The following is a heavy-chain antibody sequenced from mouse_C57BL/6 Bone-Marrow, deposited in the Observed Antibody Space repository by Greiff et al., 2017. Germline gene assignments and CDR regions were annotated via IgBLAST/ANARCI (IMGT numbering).Heavy chain of an antibody. CDR1: GFNIKDAY. J-gene: IGHJ2*01. D-gene: IGHD5-5*01. CDR2: IDPENGDT. CDR3: TLYLNPYYCDY. V-gene: IGHV14-4*01. Sequence: VQLQQSGAELVRPGASVKLSCTASGFNIKDAYMHWVKQRPEQGLEWIGWIDPENGDTEYASKFQGKATITADTSSNTAYLQLSSLTSEDTAVYYCTLYLNPYYCDYWGQGTTLTVSS.